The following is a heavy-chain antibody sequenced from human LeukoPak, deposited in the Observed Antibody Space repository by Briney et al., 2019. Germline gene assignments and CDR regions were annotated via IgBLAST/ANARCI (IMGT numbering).Heavy chain of an antibody. Sequence: PGGSLRLSCAASGFTFSNYSMNWVRQAPGKGLEWVSSISSSSSYIYYADSVKGRFTISRDNAKNSLYLQMNSLRAEDTAMYYCAREHSGYDFPGRDYYYIGVWGKGTTVTVSS. V-gene: IGHV3-21*01. J-gene: IGHJ6*03. CDR1: GFTFSNYS. CDR2: ISSSSSYI. D-gene: IGHD5-12*01. CDR3: AREHSGYDFPGRDYYYIGV.